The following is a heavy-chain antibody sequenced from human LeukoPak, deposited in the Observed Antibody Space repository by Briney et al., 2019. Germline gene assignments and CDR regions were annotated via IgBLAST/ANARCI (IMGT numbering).Heavy chain of an antibody. CDR2: IKQDGSEK. D-gene: IGHD3-22*01. CDR1: GFTFSSYW. J-gene: IGHJ4*02. V-gene: IGHV3-7*01. Sequence: GGSLRLSCAASGFTFSSYWMSWVRQAPGKGLEWVANIKQDGSEKYYVDSVKGRFTISRDNAKNSLYLQMNSLRAEDTAVYYCAGGSRYYYDSSGLNFDYWGQGTLVTVSS. CDR3: AGGSRYYYDSSGLNFDY.